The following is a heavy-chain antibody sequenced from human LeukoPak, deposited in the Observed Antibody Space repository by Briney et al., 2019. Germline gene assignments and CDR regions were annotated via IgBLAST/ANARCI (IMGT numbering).Heavy chain of an antibody. J-gene: IGHJ4*02. CDR1: GFTFSTNA. D-gene: IGHD3-10*01. V-gene: IGHV3-33*01. CDR2: IWHDGSHK. CDR3: AREIFGSASYPYY. Sequence: GGSLRFSCAASGFTFSTNAMHWVRQAPGKGLEWVTMIWHDGSHKYYTDSVRGRFTISRDNSKNTVYLQMNSLRAEDTAVYYCAREIFGSASYPYYWGQGTLVTVSS.